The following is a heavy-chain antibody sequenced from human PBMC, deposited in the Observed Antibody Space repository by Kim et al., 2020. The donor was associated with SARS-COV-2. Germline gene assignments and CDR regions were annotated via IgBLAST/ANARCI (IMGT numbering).Heavy chain of an antibody. CDR1: GFTFDDYA. V-gene: IGHV3-9*01. J-gene: IGHJ6*01. CDR2: ISWNSGSL. CDR3: AKVDTPPNIAAAGGNYY. Sequence: GGSLRLSCAASGFTFDDYAMHWVRQAPGKGLEWVSGISWNSGSLGYADSVKGRFTISRDNAKNSLYLQMNSLRAEDTALYYCAKVDTPPNIAAAGGNYY. D-gene: IGHD6-13*01.